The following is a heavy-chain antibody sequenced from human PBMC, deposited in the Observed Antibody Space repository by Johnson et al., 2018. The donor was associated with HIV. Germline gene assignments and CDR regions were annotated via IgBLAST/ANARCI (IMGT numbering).Heavy chain of an antibody. D-gene: IGHD3-10*01. Sequence: VQLVESGGGVVQPGGSLRLSCAASGFTFSSYGMHWVRQAPGKGLEWVSAISGSGGSTYYADSVKGRFTISRDNSKNTLYLQMNSLRAEDTAVYYCARLPSWRGAFDIWGQGTVVTVSS. V-gene: IGHV3-23*04. J-gene: IGHJ3*02. CDR2: ISGSGGST. CDR3: ARLPSWRGAFDI. CDR1: GFTFSSYG.